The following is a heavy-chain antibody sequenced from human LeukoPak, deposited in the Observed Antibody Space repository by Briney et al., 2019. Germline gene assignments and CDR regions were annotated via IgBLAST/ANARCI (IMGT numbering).Heavy chain of an antibody. Sequence: GGSLRLSCAASGFTFTNYVMTWVRQAPGKGLEWISTISVSGATTYYADSVQGRFTISRDNSKNTLSLRMNNLRAEDSAIYYCTSRKEYSTSSVYYWGQGTLVTVSS. D-gene: IGHD6-6*01. CDR3: TSRKEYSTSSVYY. V-gene: IGHV3-23*01. CDR2: ISVSGATT. J-gene: IGHJ4*02. CDR1: GFTFTNYV.